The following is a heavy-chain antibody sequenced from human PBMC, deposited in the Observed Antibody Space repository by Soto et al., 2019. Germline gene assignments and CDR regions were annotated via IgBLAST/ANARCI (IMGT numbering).Heavy chain of an antibody. V-gene: IGHV4-39*01. CDR3: ARRRENRWAVAGPFDY. CDR1: GGSISSSSYY. D-gene: IGHD6-19*01. J-gene: IGHJ4*02. Sequence: QLQLQESGPGLVKPSETLSLTCTVSGGSISSSSYYWGWIRQPPGKGLEWIGSIYYSGSTYYNPSLKSRVTISVDTSKNQFSLKLSSVTAADTAVYYCARRRENRWAVAGPFDYWGQGTLVTVSS. CDR2: IYYSGST.